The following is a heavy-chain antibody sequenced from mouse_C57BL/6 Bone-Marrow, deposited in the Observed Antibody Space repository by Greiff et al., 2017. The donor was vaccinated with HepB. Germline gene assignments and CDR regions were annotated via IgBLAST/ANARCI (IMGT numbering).Heavy chain of an antibody. CDR1: GYTFTSYG. Sequence: QVQLQQSGAELARPGASVKLSCKASGYTFTSYGISWVKQRTGQGLEWIGEIYPRSGNTYYNEKFKGKATLTADKSSSTAYMELRSLTSEDSAVYFCAREGYYYGSSYDFDYWGQGTTLTVSS. V-gene: IGHV1-81*01. CDR3: AREGYYYGSSYDFDY. D-gene: IGHD1-1*01. J-gene: IGHJ2*01. CDR2: IYPRSGNT.